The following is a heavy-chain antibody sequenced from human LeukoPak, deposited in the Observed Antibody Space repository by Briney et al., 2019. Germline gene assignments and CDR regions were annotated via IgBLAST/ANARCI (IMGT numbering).Heavy chain of an antibody. V-gene: IGHV4-4*07. D-gene: IGHD3-16*01. CDR1: GGSIGPYY. J-gene: IGHJ4*02. Sequence: PSGTLSLTCTVSGGSIGPYYWIWLRQPAAKALEWIGRSYTTGSTNYNPSLKSRVTMSLDTSKNQFSLKLSSVTAADTAVYYCARSGGSGFQLDSWGQGTLVTVSS. CDR3: ARSGGSGFQLDS. CDR2: SYTTGST.